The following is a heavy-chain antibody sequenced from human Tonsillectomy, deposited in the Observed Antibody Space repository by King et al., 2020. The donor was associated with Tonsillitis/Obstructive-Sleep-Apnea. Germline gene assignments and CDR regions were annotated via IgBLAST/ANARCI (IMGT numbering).Heavy chain of an antibody. V-gene: IGHV1-69*01. Sequence: VQLVESGAEVKKPGSSVKVSCTASGGTFSSYAISWVRQAPGQGLEWMGGIIPIFGTANYAQQFQGRVTITADESTSTAYMELSSLRSEDTAVYYCASGPRYCSSTSCYKAFDIWGQGTMVTVSS. D-gene: IGHD2-2*02. CDR3: ASGPRYCSSTSCYKAFDI. J-gene: IGHJ3*02. CDR1: GGTFSSYA. CDR2: IIPIFGTA.